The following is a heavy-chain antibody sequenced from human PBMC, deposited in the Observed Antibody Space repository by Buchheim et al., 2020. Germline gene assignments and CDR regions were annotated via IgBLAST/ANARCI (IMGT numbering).Heavy chain of an antibody. Sequence: QVQLLQSGAEVKSPGASVKVSCKASGYTFTSYDISWVRQAPGQGLEWMGWINPYNGNTNNTQKFRGRVTMTTDTSTKTAYMELRSLRVDDTAVYYCARVAYGVNYVDYWSQGTL. J-gene: IGHJ4*02. D-gene: IGHD4-17*01. CDR1: GYTFTSYD. CDR2: INPYNGNT. CDR3: ARVAYGVNYVDY. V-gene: IGHV1-18*01.